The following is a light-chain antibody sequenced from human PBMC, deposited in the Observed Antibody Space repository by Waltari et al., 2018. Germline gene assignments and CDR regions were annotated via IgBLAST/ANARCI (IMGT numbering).Light chain of an antibody. CDR1: QSVRSY. V-gene: IGKV3-11*01. CDR3: QDRSVWPLT. J-gene: IGKJ4*01. Sequence: IVLTQSPATLSLFPGERATLSCRASQSVRSYLACYQQKPGQAPRLLIYDTSYRATGVPVRFSGSRSGTDYTLTISSLEPEYFAVYFCQDRSVWPLTFGGGTKVEMK. CDR2: DTS.